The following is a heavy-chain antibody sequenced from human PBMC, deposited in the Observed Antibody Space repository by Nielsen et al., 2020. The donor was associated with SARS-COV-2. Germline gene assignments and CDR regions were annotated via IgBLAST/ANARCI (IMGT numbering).Heavy chain of an antibody. CDR2: IYYSGST. CDR3: ARGSTVVPFDY. V-gene: IGHV4-61*01. J-gene: IGHJ4*02. D-gene: IGHD4-23*01. CDR1: GGSVSSGSYY. Sequence: SETLSLTCTVSGGSVSSGSYYWSWIRQPPGKGLEWIGYIYYSGSTNYNPSLKSRVTISVDTSKNQFSLKLSSVTAADTAVYYCARGSTVVPFDYWGQGTPVTVSS.